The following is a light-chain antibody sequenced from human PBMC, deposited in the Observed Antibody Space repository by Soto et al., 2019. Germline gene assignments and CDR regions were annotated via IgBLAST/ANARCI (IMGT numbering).Light chain of an antibody. CDR1: SSDVGAYNY. Sequence: QPVLTQPASVSGSPGQSITISCTGTSSDVGAYNYVSWYQQHPGKAPKLMIYDVTDRPSGVSNRFSASKSGSTASLTISGLRAEDEADYYCSSFTSNSILVFGGGTKVTVL. CDR3: SSFTSNSILV. V-gene: IGLV2-14*03. CDR2: DVT. J-gene: IGLJ2*01.